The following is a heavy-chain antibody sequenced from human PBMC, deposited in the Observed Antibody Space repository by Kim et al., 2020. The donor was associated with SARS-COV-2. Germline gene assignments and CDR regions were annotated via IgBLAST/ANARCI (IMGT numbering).Heavy chain of an antibody. D-gene: IGHD3-3*01. Sequence: TSYAGSVRGRFIISRDISKSTLYLQMNNLRAEDAGVYYGATNGGFGVAPFDYWGRGTQVTVSS. V-gene: IGHV3-53*01. CDR3: ATNGGFGVAPFDY. J-gene: IGHJ4*02. CDR2: T.